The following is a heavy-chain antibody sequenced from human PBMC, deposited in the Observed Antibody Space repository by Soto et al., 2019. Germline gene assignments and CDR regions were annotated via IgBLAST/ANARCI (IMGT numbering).Heavy chain of an antibody. J-gene: IGHJ5*02. V-gene: IGHV1-8*01. CDR2: MNPNSGNT. CDR3: ARSIEQQLVKILFDP. Sequence: ASVKVSCKASGYTFTSYDINWVRQATGQGLEWMGWMNPNSGNTGYAQKFQGRVTMTRNTSISTAYMELSSLRSEDTAVYYCARSIEQQLVKILFDPWGQGTLVTVSS. CDR1: GYTFTSYD. D-gene: IGHD6-13*01.